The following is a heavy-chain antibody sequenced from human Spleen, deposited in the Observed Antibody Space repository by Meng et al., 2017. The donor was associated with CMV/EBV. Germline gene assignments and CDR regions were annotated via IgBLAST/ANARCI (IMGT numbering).Heavy chain of an antibody. D-gene: IGHD3-10*01. V-gene: IGHV1-69*02. Sequence: SVKVSCKASGGTFSSYTISWVRQAPGQGLEWMGRIIPILGIANYAQKFQGRVTITADKSTSTAYMELSSLRSEDTAVYYCAVGGVRGVITNYYYGVDVWGQGTTVTVSS. CDR1: GGTFSSYT. CDR3: AVGGVRGVITNYYYGVDV. CDR2: IIPILGIA. J-gene: IGHJ6*02.